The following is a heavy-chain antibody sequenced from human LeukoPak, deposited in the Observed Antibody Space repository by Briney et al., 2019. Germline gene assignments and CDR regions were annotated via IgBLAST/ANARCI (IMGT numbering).Heavy chain of an antibody. V-gene: IGHV3-30*18. J-gene: IGHJ1*01. CDR2: ISYDGNNN. D-gene: IGHD6-19*01. CDR3: AKERQETVVGTVYFQH. CDR1: GFTLSNFG. Sequence: GRSLRLSCAAYGFTLSNFGMHWVRQAPGKGVEWVAIISYDGNNNNYADSVKGRFTISRDNSKNTLYLQMNSLRAEDTAVYYCAKERQETVVGTVYFQHWGQGTLVTVSS.